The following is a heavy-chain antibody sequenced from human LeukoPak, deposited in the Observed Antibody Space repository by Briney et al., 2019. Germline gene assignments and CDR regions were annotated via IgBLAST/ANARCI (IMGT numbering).Heavy chain of an antibody. D-gene: IGHD3-10*01. Sequence: ASVKVSCKASEYSFNDYYMHWVRQAPGQGLEWMGWINTYSGDTKYAQKFQGRVTMTGDTSTRIAYMELNGLTSDDTAVYYCARNYYSSRGNYIPGGYWGQGTLVTVSS. CDR1: EYSFNDYY. V-gene: IGHV1-2*02. CDR2: INTYSGDT. J-gene: IGHJ4*02. CDR3: ARNYYSSRGNYIPGGY.